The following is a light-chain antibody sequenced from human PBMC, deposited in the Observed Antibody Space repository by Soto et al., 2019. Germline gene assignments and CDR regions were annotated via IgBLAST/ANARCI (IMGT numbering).Light chain of an antibody. V-gene: IGKV3-11*01. CDR3: QKRDYWPWT. J-gene: IGKJ4*01. CDR1: HSVSSY. CDR2: DTS. Sequence: EIALTQSPATLSLSPGERATLSCRASHSVSSYLAWYQQKPGRAPRLLIYDTSKRATGIPARFSGSGSGTDFTLTISSLEPEDFAVYYCQKRDYWPWTFGGGTKVEIK.